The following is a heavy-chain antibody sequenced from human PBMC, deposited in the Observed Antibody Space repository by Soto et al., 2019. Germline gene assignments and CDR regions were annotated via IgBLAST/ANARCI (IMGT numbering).Heavy chain of an antibody. CDR3: ARGQSSLLLDC. CDR1: GGSFSGYY. J-gene: IGHJ4*02. D-gene: IGHD2-8*02. V-gene: IGHV4-34*01. Sequence: QVQLQQWGAGLLKPSETLSLTCAVYGGSFSGYYWSWIRQPPGKGLEWIGEINHSGSTHYNPSLKSRVTISVDTSKNQCSLKLSSVTAADTAVYYCARGQSSLLLDCWGQGVLVTVSS. CDR2: INHSGST.